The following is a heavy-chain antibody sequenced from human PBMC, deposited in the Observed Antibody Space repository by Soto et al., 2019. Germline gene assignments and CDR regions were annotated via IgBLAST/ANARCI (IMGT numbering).Heavy chain of an antibody. V-gene: IGHV4-59*01. CDR2: IYYSGST. CDR1: GGSISSYY. D-gene: IGHD6-6*01. Sequence: SETLSLTCTVSGGSISSYYWSWIRQPPGKGLEWIGYIYYSGSTNYNPSLKSRVTISVDTSKNQFSLKLSSVTAADTAVYSCVRVTNEQLSRYYFGYWGQGTLVTVSS. J-gene: IGHJ4*02. CDR3: VRVTNEQLSRYYFGY.